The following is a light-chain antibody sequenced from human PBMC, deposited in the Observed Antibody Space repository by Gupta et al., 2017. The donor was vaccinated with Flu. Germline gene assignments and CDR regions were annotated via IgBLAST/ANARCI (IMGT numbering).Light chain of an antibody. CDR3: SSYASSFSRV. V-gene: IGLV2-14*01. J-gene: IGLJ3*02. CDR1: RSDVGGYNY. CDR2: EVS. Sequence: QSALTQPASVSGSPGQSITISCTGTRSDVGGYNYVSWYQQYPGKAPKLLMYEVSHRPSGISYRFSGSKSGNTASLTISGLQADDEADYFCSSYASSFSRVFGAGTKVTVL.